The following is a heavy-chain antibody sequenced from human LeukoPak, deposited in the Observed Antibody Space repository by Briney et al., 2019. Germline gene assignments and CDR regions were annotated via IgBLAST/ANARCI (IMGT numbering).Heavy chain of an antibody. CDR2: ISSSSSYI. CDR3: ASEYSSSSYYYGMDV. CDR1: GFTFSSYA. J-gene: IGHJ6*02. V-gene: IGHV3-21*01. Sequence: GGSLRLSCAASGFTFSSYAMSWVRQAPGKGLEWVSSISSSSSYIYYADSVKGRFTISRDNAKNSLYLQMHSLSADDTAVYYCASEYSSSSYYYGMDVWGQGTTVTVSS. D-gene: IGHD6-13*01.